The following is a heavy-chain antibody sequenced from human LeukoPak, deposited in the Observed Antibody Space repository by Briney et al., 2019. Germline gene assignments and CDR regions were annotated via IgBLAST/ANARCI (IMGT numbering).Heavy chain of an antibody. J-gene: IGHJ4*02. V-gene: IGHV4-59*01. D-gene: IGHD6-13*01. CDR1: GGSISSYY. Sequence: SETLSLTCTVSGGSISSYYWSWIRQPPGKGLEWIGYIYYSGSTNYNPSLKSRVTISEDTSKNQFSLKLSSVTAADTAVYYCARAIGIAAARVNFDYWGQGTLVTVSS. CDR3: ARAIGIAAARVNFDY. CDR2: IYYSGST.